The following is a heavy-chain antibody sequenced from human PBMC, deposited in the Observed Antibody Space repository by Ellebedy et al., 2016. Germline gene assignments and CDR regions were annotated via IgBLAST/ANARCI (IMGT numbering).Heavy chain of an antibody. CDR1: GFSLDTSAVV. J-gene: IGHJ4*02. CDR2: IYGHDDK. Sequence: SGPTLVKPTQTLTLTCTFSGFSLDTSAVVVGWVRQPPGGAPEWLAFIYGHDDKRYSPSLRNRLTITKDTSKNQVVLTLTNMDPVDTATYYCVHRTTVTSVDYWGQGTLVTVSS. D-gene: IGHD4-17*01. CDR3: VHRTTVTSVDY. V-gene: IGHV2-5*01.